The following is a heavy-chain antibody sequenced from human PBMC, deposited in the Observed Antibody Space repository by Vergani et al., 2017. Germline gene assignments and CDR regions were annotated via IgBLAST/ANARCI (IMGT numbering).Heavy chain of an antibody. J-gene: IGHJ4*02. CDR3: AKYDYSGYDSSDY. CDR1: GFTFSSYA. D-gene: IGHD5-12*01. Sequence: ELQLLESGGGLVQPGGSLRLSCAASGFTFSSYAMSWVRQAPGKGLEWVSAISVSGGSTYYADSVKGRFTISRDNSKNTLYLQMNSLRAEDTAVYYCAKYDYSGYDSSDYWGQGTLVTVYS. V-gene: IGHV3-23*01. CDR2: ISVSGGST.